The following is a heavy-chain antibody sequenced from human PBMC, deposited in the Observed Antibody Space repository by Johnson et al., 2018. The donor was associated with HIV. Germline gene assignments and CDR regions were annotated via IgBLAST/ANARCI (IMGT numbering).Heavy chain of an antibody. CDR3: ARAMETYYDYVWGSGAFDAFDI. D-gene: IGHD3-16*01. V-gene: IGHV3-15*01. Sequence: VQLMESGGGLVKPGESLRLSCAASGFTFSNAWMSWVRQAPGKGLEWVGRIKSKTDGGTTDYAAPVKGRFTISRANSTDTLYLQMDGLRPEDTALYYCARAMETYYDYVWGSGAFDAFDIWGQGTMVTVSS. CDR2: IKSKTDGGTT. J-gene: IGHJ3*02. CDR1: GFTFSNAW.